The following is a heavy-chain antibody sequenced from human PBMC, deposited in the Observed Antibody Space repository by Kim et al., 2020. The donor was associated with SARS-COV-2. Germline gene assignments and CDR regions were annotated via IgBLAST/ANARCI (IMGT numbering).Heavy chain of an antibody. J-gene: IGHJ5*02. Sequence: ASVKVSCKSSGYTFTGYYMHWVRQAPGQGLEWMGWINPNSGGTNYAQKFQGRVTMTRDTSISTAYMELSRLRSDDTAVYYCARGAAAGGNWFDPWGQGTLVTVSS. D-gene: IGHD6-13*01. CDR1: GYTFTGYY. V-gene: IGHV1-2*02. CDR2: INPNSGGT. CDR3: ARGAAAGGNWFDP.